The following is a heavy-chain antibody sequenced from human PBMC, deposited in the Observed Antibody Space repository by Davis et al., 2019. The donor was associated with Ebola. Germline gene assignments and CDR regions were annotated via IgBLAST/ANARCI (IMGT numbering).Heavy chain of an antibody. CDR1: GFTFDDYY. CDR2: LSSAGFTE. V-gene: IGHV3-11*01. CDR3: VRDRRVSRCHYYHNGLDV. J-gene: IGHJ6*02. Sequence: PGGSLRLSCAASGFTFDDYYMSWIRQAPGKGLEWLAYLSSAGFTEFYAESVRGRFTVSRDNSKNSLYLQIDRLRAEDTAIYYCVRDRRVSRCHYYHNGLDVWGQGTTVTVSS. D-gene: IGHD2-8*01.